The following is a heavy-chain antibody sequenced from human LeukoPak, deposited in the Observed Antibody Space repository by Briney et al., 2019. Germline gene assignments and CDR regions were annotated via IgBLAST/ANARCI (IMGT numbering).Heavy chain of an antibody. V-gene: IGHV3-33*01. CDR1: RFTFSDYG. Sequence: GGSLRLSCAASRFTFSDYGIHWVRQAPGQGLEWVALIWYDGSKKYYADSVKGRFTISRDNTKNTLYLQLNSLRADDTAVYYCARAHSSSSTFDLWGQGTLVTVSS. CDR3: ARAHSSSSTFDL. D-gene: IGHD6-6*01. CDR2: IWYDGSKK. J-gene: IGHJ4*02.